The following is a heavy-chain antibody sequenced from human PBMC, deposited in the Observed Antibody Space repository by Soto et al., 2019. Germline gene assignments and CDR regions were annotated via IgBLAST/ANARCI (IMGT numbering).Heavy chain of an antibody. Sequence: SVKVSCKASGGTFSSYTISWVRQAPGQGLEWMGRIIPILGIANYAQKFQGRVTITADKSTSTAYMELSSLRSEDTAVYYCARDGDVFYGSGSYFFDYWGQGTLVTVSS. J-gene: IGHJ4*02. CDR2: IIPILGIA. V-gene: IGHV1-69*04. CDR1: GGTFSSYT. CDR3: ARDGDVFYGSGSYFFDY. D-gene: IGHD3-10*01.